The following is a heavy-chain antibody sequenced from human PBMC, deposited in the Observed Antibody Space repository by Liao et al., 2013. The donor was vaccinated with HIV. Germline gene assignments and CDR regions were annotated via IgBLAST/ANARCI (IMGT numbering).Heavy chain of an antibody. CDR1: GGSISSYY. CDR3: ARVRGDCGGDCNQLGWFDP. D-gene: IGHD2-21*01. J-gene: IGHJ5*02. CDR2: IYTSGST. V-gene: IGHV4-4*07. Sequence: QVQLQESGPGLVKPSETLSLTCTVSGGSISSYYWSWIRQPAGKGLEWIGRIYTSGSTKYNPSLKSRVTMSVDTSKKQFSLKLSSVTAADTAVYYCARVRGDCGGDCNQLGWFDPWGQGTLVTVSS.